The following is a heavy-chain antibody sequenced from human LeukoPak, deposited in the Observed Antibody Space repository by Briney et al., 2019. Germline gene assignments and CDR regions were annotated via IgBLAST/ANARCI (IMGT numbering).Heavy chain of an antibody. CDR1: GGSISSYY. Sequence: PSETLSLTCTVSGGSISSYYWSWIRQPPGKGLEWIGYIYYSGSTNYNPSLKSRVTISVDTSKNQFSLKLSSVTAADTAVYYCAGGFYDSSGYYQGYSFDYWGQGTLVTVSS. J-gene: IGHJ4*02. D-gene: IGHD3-22*01. CDR2: IYYSGST. V-gene: IGHV4-59*01. CDR3: AGGFYDSSGYYQGYSFDY.